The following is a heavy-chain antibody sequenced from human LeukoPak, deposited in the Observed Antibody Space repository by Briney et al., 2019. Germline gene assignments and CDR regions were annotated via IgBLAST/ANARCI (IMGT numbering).Heavy chain of an antibody. V-gene: IGHV3-33*01. CDR1: GFTFSSYG. Sequence: PGGSLRLSCAASGFTFSSYGMHWVRQAPGKGLEWVAVIWYDGSNKYYADTVKGRFTISRDNPKNTLFLQMNSLRAEDTAEYYCARDQGSEGYYYGMDVRGQGTTVTVSS. J-gene: IGHJ6*02. CDR3: ARDQGSEGYYYGMDV. CDR2: IWYDGSNK.